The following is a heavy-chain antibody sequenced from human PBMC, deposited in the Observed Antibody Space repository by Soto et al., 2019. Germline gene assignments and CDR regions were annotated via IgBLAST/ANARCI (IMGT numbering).Heavy chain of an antibody. D-gene: IGHD6-6*01. CDR2: IYTSGST. V-gene: IGHV4-4*07. Sequence: ASETLSLTCTVSGGSISGYCWSWIRQPAGKGLEWIGRIYTSGSTNYNPSLKSRVTMSVDTSKNQFSLKLSSVTAADTAVYYCAREYSSSWRSLYYYYGMDVWGQGTTVTVSS. CDR3: AREYSSSWRSLYYYYGMDV. J-gene: IGHJ6*02. CDR1: GGSISGYC.